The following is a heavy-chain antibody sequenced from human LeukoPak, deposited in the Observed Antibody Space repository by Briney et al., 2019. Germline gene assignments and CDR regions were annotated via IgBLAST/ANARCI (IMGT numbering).Heavy chain of an antibody. CDR1: GFTVSSNY. Sequence: QPGGSLRLSCAASGFTVSSNYMSWVRLAPGKGLKWVSSISGGDGSTYYANSVKGRFTISRDNSKNTLYLQMNSLRAEDTAVYYCAPIQAVAGTVDYWGQGTLVTVSS. V-gene: IGHV3-23*01. D-gene: IGHD6-19*01. CDR2: ISGGDGST. CDR3: APIQAVAGTVDY. J-gene: IGHJ4*02.